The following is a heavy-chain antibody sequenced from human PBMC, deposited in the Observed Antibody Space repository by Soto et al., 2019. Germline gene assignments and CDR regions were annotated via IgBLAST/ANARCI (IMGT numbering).Heavy chain of an antibody. CDR3: AMAGGIATAGAFNY. CDR2: ISGSGGST. D-gene: IGHD6-13*01. V-gene: IGHV3-23*01. J-gene: IGHJ4*02. Sequence: EVQLLESGGGLVQPGGSLRLSCAASGFTFSSYAMSWVRQAPGKGLEWVSAISGSGGSTYYADSVKGRFTISRDSSKNTLDLQMNSLRAEDTPVYYCAMAGGIATAGAFNYWGQGTLVTVSS. CDR1: GFTFSSYA.